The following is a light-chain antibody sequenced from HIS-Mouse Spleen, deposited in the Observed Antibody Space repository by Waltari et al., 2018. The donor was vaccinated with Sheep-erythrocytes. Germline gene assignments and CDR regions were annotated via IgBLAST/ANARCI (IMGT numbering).Light chain of an antibody. V-gene: IGLV3-25*03. CDR1: KLGDKY. CDR3: QSADSSGTYV. Sequence: SYELTQPPSVSVSPGQTASITCSGDKLGDKYACWYQQKPGQSPVLVIYQDSKRTSGIPEGFSGSSSGTTVTLTISGVQAEDEADYYCQSADSSGTYVFGTGTKVTVL. CDR2: QDS. J-gene: IGLJ1*01.